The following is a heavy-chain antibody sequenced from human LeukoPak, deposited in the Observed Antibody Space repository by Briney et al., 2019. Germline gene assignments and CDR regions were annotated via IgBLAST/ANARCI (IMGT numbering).Heavy chain of an antibody. CDR1: GGSISSGGYY. CDR2: IYYSGST. J-gene: IGHJ6*02. Sequence: ASETLSLTCTVSGGSISSGGYYWSWIRQHPGKGLEWIGYIYYSGSTYYNPSLKSRVTISVDTSKNQFSLKLSSVTAADTAVYYCARELGGVGYYGMDVWGQGTTVTVSS. V-gene: IGHV4-31*03. D-gene: IGHD1-26*01. CDR3: ARELGGVGYYGMDV.